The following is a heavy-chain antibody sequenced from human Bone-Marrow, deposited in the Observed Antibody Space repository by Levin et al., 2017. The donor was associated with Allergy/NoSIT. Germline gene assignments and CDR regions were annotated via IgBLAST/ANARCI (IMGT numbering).Heavy chain of an antibody. J-gene: IGHJ6*02. Sequence: GGSLRLSCAASGFTFSSYWMSWVRQAPGKGLEWVANIKQEGSEKYYVDSVKGRFTISRDNAKNSLYLQMNSLRAEDTAVYYCARDNFSGYFLYYYYGMDVWGQGTTVTVSS. D-gene: IGHD3-22*01. CDR2: IKQEGSEK. V-gene: IGHV3-7*04. CDR1: GFTFSSYW. CDR3: ARDNFSGYFLYYYYGMDV.